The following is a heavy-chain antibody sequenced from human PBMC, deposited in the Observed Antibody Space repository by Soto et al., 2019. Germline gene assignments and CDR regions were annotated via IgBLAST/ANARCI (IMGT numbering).Heavy chain of an antibody. CDR3: AHAFGGTSWPNDAFDV. V-gene: IGHV2-5*02. D-gene: IGHD3-16*01. CDR2: IYWDDDT. Sequence: QITLKESGPTLVKPTQTLTLTCSFSGFSFTADGVGVGWIRQPPGKALEWLALIYWDDDTRYRASLKSRLTITKDTSKTQVVLTMTNMDPVDTATYYCAHAFGGTSWPNDAFDVWGQGTVVTVSS. CDR1: GFSFTADGVG. J-gene: IGHJ3*01.